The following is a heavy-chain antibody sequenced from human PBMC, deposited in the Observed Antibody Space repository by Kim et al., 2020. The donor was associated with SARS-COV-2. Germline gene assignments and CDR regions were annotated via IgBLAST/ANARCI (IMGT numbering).Heavy chain of an antibody. Sequence: ASVKVSCKASGYTFTSYAMNWVRQAPGQGLEWMGWSNTNTGNPTYAQGFTGRFVFSLDTSVSTAYLQISSLKPEDTAVYYCARDYSNAFNYYYYMDVWGKGTTVTVSS. CDR2: SNTNTGNP. CDR3: ARDYSNAFNYYYYMDV. J-gene: IGHJ6*03. V-gene: IGHV7-4-1*02. D-gene: IGHD4-4*01. CDR1: GYTFTSYA.